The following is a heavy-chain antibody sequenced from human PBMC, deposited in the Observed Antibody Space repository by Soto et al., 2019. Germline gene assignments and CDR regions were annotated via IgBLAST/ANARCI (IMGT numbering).Heavy chain of an antibody. CDR1: GFTFSTYG. CDR3: AKDLGSGWYYDY. D-gene: IGHD6-19*01. V-gene: IGHV3-30*18. J-gene: IGHJ4*02. Sequence: GGSLRLSCTASGFTFSTYGMHWVRQAPGKGLEWVAIISYDGNDKYYADSVKGRFAISRDNSKNTLYLQTNSLRAEDTALYYCAKDLGSGWYYDYWGQGTLVTVSS. CDR2: ISYDGNDK.